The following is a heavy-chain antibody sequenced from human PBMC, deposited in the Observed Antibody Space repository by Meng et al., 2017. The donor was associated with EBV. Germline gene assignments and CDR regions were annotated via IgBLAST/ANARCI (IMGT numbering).Heavy chain of an antibody. D-gene: IGHD1-26*01. Sequence: EPEGGLFPTVVSLNISCAASGFTFSGSAMHWVRQASGKGLEWVGRIRSKANSYATAYAALVRGRFTISRDDSKNTAYLQMNSLKTEDTAVYYCTRLDGSYIYYWGQGTLVTVSS. CDR3: TRLDGSYIYY. CDR1: GFTFSGSA. CDR2: IRSKANSYAT. J-gene: IGHJ4*02. V-gene: IGHV3-73*02.